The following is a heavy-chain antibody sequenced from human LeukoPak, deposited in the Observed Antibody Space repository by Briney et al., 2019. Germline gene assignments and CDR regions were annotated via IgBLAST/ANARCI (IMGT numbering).Heavy chain of an antibody. CDR1: GYSFTSYW. CDR3: ARQGVDPAMAVNWFDP. J-gene: IGHJ5*02. Sequence: GESLKISCKGSGYSFTSYWIGWVRQMPGKGLEWMGIIYPGDSDTRYSPSFQGQVTISADKSISTAYLQWSSLKASDTAMYYCARQGVDPAMAVNWFDPWGQGTLVTVSS. D-gene: IGHD5-18*01. V-gene: IGHV5-51*01. CDR2: IYPGDSDT.